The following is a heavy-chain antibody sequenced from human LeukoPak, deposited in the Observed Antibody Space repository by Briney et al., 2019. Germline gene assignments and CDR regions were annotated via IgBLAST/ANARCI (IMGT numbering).Heavy chain of an antibody. CDR1: GFSFSSYS. V-gene: IGHV3-21*01. CDR3: AKDVDTYYYDSSGPGDY. J-gene: IGHJ4*02. CDR2: ISSTSSYI. Sequence: GGSLRLSCAASGFSFSSYSMNWVRQAPGKGLEWVSSISSTSSYIYYADSLKGQFTISRDNAQNSLYLQMNSLRAEDTAVYYCAKDVDTYYYDSSGPGDYWGQGTLVTVSS. D-gene: IGHD3-22*01.